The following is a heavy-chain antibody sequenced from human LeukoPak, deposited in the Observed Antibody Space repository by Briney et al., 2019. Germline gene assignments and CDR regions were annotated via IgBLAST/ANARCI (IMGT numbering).Heavy chain of an antibody. CDR1: GYTFTGYY. V-gene: IGHV1-2*02. D-gene: IGHD6-19*01. CDR2: INPNSGGT. CDR3: ARYLAYSSGWSYTDWFDP. J-gene: IGHJ5*02. Sequence: ASVKVSCKASGYTFTGYYMHWVRQAPGQALEWMGWINPNSGGTNYAQKFQGRVTMTRDTSISTAYMELSRLRSDDTAVYYCARYLAYSSGWSYTDWFDPWGQGTLVTVSS.